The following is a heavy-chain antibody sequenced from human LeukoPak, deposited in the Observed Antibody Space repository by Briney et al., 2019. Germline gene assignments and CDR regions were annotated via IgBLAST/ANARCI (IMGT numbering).Heavy chain of an antibody. V-gene: IGHV5-10-1*01. CDR3: ARHESFCSGGSCYSVLFDY. Sequence: GESLKISCKGSGYSFTSYWISWVRQMPGKGLEWMGRIDPCDSYTNYSPSFQGHVTISADKSISTAYLQWSSLKASDTAMYYCARHESFCSGGSCYSVLFDYWGQGTLVTVSS. J-gene: IGHJ4*02. D-gene: IGHD2-15*01. CDR2: IDPCDSYT. CDR1: GYSFTSYW.